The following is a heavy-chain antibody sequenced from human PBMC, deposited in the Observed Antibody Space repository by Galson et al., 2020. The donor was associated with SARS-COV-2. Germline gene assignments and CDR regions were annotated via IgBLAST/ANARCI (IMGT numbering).Heavy chain of an antibody. J-gene: IGHJ6*03. CDR3: ARDSGSYYSGSYYYYYYMDV. CDR2: IIPIFGTA. CDR1: GGTFSSYA. V-gene: IGHV1-69*05. Sequence: ASVKVSCKASGGTFSSYAISWVRQAPGQGLEWMGGIIPIFGTANYAQKFQGRVTITTDESTSTAYMELSSLRSEDTAVYYCARDSGSYYSGSYYYYYYMDVWGKGTTVTVAS. D-gene: IGHD1-26*01.